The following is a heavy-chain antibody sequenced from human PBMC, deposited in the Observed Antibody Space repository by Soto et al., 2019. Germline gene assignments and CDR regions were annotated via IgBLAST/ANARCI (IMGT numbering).Heavy chain of an antibody. V-gene: IGHV1-69*12. J-gene: IGHJ6*02. CDR3: ARGGNVDTAMAGNDYYYYGMDV. CDR2: IIPIFGTA. Sequence: QVQLVQSGAEVKKPGSSVKVSCKASGGTFSSYAISWVRQAPGQGLEWMGGIIPIFGTANYAQKFQGRVTITADESTSTAYMELSSLRSEDTAVYYRARGGNVDTAMAGNDYYYYGMDVWGQGTTVTVSS. CDR1: GGTFSSYA. D-gene: IGHD5-18*01.